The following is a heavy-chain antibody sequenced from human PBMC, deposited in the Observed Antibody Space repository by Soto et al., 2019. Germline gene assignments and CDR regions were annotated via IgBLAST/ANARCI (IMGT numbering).Heavy chain of an antibody. CDR1: GGTFSSYA. J-gene: IGHJ6*02. D-gene: IGHD3-3*01. Sequence: RASVKVSCKASGGTFSSYAISWVRQAPGQGLEWMGGIIPIFGTANYAQKFQGRVTITADKSTSTAYMELSSLRSEDTAVYYCASAGGLRFLEWLPWSHWGQGTTVTVSS. CDR3: ASAGGLRFLEWLPWSH. V-gene: IGHV1-69*06. CDR2: IIPIFGTA.